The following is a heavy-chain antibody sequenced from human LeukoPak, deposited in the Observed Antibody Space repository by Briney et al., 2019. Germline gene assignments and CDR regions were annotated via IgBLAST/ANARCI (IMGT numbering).Heavy chain of an antibody. J-gene: IGHJ4*02. V-gene: IGHV4-59*01. Sequence: SETLSLTCTVSGDSISGYYYTRIRQPTEKDLEWIGYVHDTGSTNYNPSLKSRVTISLDTSMKQFSLNLRSVTAADAAVYFCVYGPNHYYFDHWGQGTLVTVSS. D-gene: IGHD3-16*01. CDR1: GDSISGYY. CDR2: VHDTGST. CDR3: VYGPNHYYFDH.